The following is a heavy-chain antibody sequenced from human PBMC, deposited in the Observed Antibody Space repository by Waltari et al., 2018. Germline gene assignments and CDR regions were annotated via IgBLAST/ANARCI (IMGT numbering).Heavy chain of an antibody. CDR2: ISSHGSNR. CDR3: ARGGIAAAADFDY. D-gene: IGHD6-13*01. V-gene: IGHV3-30*03. J-gene: IGHJ4*02. Sequence: QVQLVESGGGVVQPGRSLRLPCAASGISFTNYAMHWVRQAPGKGLEWVAIISSHGSNRYYADSVKGRFTISRDSSKNTLFVQMNSLRGEDTAVYYCARGGIAAAADFDYWGQGTLVTVSS. CDR1: GISFTNYA.